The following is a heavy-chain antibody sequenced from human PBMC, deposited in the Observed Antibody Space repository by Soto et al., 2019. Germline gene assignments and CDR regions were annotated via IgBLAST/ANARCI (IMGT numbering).Heavy chain of an antibody. Sequence: ASVKVSCKASGYTFTSYAMHWVRQAPGQRLEWMGWINAGNGNTKYSQKFQGRVTITRDTSTSTAYMELSSLRSEDTAVYYCARGPGGPDGPGDYWGQGTLVTVSS. V-gene: IGHV1-3*01. CDR3: ARGPGGPDGPGDY. CDR1: GYTFTSYA. D-gene: IGHD2-15*01. CDR2: INAGNGNT. J-gene: IGHJ4*02.